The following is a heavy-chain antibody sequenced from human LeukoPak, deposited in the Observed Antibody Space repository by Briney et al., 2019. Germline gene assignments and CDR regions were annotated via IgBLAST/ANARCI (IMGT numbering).Heavy chain of an antibody. D-gene: IGHD4-23*01. CDR2: FYSSGTT. CDR3: ASGPGGFNRWFHP. V-gene: IGHV4-61*02. Sequence: KPSETLSLTCTVSGGSIRSGNHYWSWIRQPAGKGLELIGRFYSSGTTNYDPTLKRRATISADTSRNEIYLRLSSVTAADTAVYYCASGPGGFNRWFHPWGQGTQVTVSS. J-gene: IGHJ5*02. CDR1: GGSIRSGNHY.